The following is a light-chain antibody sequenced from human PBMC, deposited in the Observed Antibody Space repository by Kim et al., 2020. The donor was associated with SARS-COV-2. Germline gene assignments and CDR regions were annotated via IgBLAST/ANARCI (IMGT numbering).Light chain of an antibody. Sequence: QRVTISCSGSSSNIGSNTVNWYQQLPGTAPKLLIYSNNQWPSGVPDRFSGSKSGTSASLAISGLQSEDEADYYCAAWDDSLNGLWVFGGGTKLTVL. J-gene: IGLJ3*02. CDR2: SNN. CDR1: SSNIGSNT. V-gene: IGLV1-44*01. CDR3: AAWDDSLNGLWV.